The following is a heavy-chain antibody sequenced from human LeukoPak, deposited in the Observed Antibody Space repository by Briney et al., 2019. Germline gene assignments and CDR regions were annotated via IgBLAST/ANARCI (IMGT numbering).Heavy chain of an antibody. J-gene: IGHJ4*02. CDR1: GDSLSSNSAT. V-gene: IGHV6-1*01. CDR2: TYYRSKWYN. D-gene: IGHD3-16*01. CDR3: ARGNGYPFDY. Sequence: SQTLSLTCANSGDSLSSNSATWNWVRQSPSRGLEWLGRTYYRSKWYNDYAVSVKGRVTINPDASKKQFSLQLTSVTPEDTAMYYCARGNGYPFDYWGQGTLVTVSS.